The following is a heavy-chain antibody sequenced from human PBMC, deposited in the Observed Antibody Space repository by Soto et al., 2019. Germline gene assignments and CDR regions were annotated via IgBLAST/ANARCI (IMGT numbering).Heavy chain of an antibody. CDR2: IFSDDEK. V-gene: IGHV2-26*01. Sequence: QVTLKESGPVLVKPTETLTLTCTVSGFSLSEARLGVSWIRQPPGKALEWLAHIFSDDEKSYRTSLKSRLSISKDTSKSQVVLTLTNMDPVDEGTYYCERTWLRCEYWTGVQIDAFDFWGQGTLVTVSS. CDR3: ERTWLRCEYWTGVQIDAFDF. D-gene: IGHD2-8*02. CDR1: GFSLSEARLG. J-gene: IGHJ4*02.